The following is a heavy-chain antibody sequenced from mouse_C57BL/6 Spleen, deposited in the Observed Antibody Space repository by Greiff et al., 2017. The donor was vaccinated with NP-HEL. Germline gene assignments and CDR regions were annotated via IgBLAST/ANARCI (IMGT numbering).Heavy chain of an antibody. J-gene: IGHJ1*03. D-gene: IGHD4-1*01. Sequence: EVKVVESGGGLVKPGGSLKLSCAASGFTFSSYTMSWVRQTPEKRLEWVATISGGGGNTYYPDSVKGRFTISRDNAKNTLYLQMSSLRSEDTALYYCARSNWDEGDWYFDVWGTGTTVTVSS. CDR1: GFTFSSYT. V-gene: IGHV5-9*01. CDR2: ISGGGGNT. CDR3: ARSNWDEGDWYFDV.